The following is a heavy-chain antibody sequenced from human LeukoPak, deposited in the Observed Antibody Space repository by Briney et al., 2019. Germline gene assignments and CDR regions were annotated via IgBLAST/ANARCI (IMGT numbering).Heavy chain of an antibody. V-gene: IGHV3-74*01. CDR3: ARGGFDHAFDV. D-gene: IGHD3-9*01. Sequence: GGSLRLSCAASGFTFSPYWMQWVRQVPGRGLVWVARIDNDGSSTIYADSLKGRLTISRDNAQNTLFLQMDSLRPEDTAVYYCARGGFDHAFDVWGQGTMVTVSS. J-gene: IGHJ3*01. CDR2: IDNDGSST. CDR1: GFTFSPYW.